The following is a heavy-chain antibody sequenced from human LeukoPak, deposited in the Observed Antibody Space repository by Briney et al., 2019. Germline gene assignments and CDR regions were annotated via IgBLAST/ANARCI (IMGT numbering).Heavy chain of an antibody. V-gene: IGHV1-24*01. CDR1: GYTLTELS. CDR2: FDPEDGET. CDR3: ATDLPLYYYGSGSYSY. D-gene: IGHD3-10*01. J-gene: IGHJ4*02. Sequence: ASVKVSCKVSGYTLTELSMHWVRQAPGKGLEWMGGFDPEDGETIYAQKFQGRVTMTEDTSTDTAYMELSSLRSEDTAVYYCATDLPLYYYGSGSYSYWGQGTLVTVSS.